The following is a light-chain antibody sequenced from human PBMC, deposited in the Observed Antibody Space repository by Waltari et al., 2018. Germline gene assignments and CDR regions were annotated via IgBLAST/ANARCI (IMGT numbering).Light chain of an antibody. Sequence: SSDLTQDPSVSVALGQTVRITCQGDSLRRYYASWYQQRPGQAPILVLYGPGNRPSGILDRFSGSTSGNTASLTITGAQAEDEADYYCHSRETFSTRLFGGGTRLTV. J-gene: IGLJ2*01. CDR3: HSRETFSTRL. V-gene: IGLV3-19*01. CDR2: GPG. CDR1: SLRRYY.